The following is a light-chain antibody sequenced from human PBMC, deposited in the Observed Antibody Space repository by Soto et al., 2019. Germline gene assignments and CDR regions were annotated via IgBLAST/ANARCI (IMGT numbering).Light chain of an antibody. CDR1: QSVSSN. Sequence: EIVMTHSPATLSVSPGERATLSCRASQSVSSNLAWYQQKPGQAPRLLIYETSSRATGIPDRFSGSGSQTDFTLTISRLEPEDFAVYYCQQYGTSPRTFGQGTKVDIK. J-gene: IGKJ1*01. CDR3: QQYGTSPRT. CDR2: ETS. V-gene: IGKV3-20*01.